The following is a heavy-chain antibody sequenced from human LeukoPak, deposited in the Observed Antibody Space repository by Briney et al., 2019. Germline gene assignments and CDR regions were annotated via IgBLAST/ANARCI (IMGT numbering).Heavy chain of an antibody. V-gene: IGHV1-46*01. Sequence: GASVKFSCKASGYTFSSYYMHWVRQGPGQGLEWMGIINPSGGSTSYAQKFQGRVTMTRDTSTSTVYMELSSLRSEDTAVYYCARDLGGGGYDKGYCSGGSCFNNWFDPWGQGTLVTVSS. CDR2: INPSGGST. J-gene: IGHJ5*02. CDR1: GYTFSSYY. D-gene: IGHD2-15*01. CDR3: ARDLGGGGYDKGYCSGGSCFNNWFDP.